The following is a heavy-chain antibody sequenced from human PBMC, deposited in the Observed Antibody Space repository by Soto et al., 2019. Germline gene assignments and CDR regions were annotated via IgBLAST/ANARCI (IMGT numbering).Heavy chain of an antibody. CDR2: ISDHNGNT. J-gene: IGHJ4*02. V-gene: IGHV1-18*01. CDR1: GYAFTTYC. CDR3: AIGRYGDY. Sequence: QVHLVQSGAEVKKPGASVKVSCKVSGYAFTTYCITWVRQAPGQGLEWMAWISDHNGNTNYAQKLQGRGTMTRDTSTSTAALSLRSTRSDDTAVYYCAIGRYGDYWGQGALVTVSS. D-gene: IGHD1-1*01.